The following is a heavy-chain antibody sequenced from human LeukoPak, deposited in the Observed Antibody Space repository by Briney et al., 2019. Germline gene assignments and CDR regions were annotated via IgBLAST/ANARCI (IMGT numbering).Heavy chain of an antibody. Sequence: GGSLRLSCAAFGFTVSSNYMSWVRQAPGKGLEWVSIIYSGGSTYYADSVKGRFTISRDDAKNMLFLQMNSLRAEDTAVYYCVRGGPSTWSWGQGTLVTVSS. D-gene: IGHD2-15*01. CDR3: VRGGPSTWS. CDR2: IYSGGST. V-gene: IGHV3-66*01. J-gene: IGHJ5*02. CDR1: GFTVSSNY.